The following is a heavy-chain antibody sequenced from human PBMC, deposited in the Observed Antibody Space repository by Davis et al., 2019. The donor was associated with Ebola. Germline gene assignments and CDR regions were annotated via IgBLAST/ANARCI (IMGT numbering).Heavy chain of an antibody. D-gene: IGHD2-21*01. J-gene: IGHJ4*02. Sequence: GESLKISCAASGFTFSNYWMYWVRQTPGKGLVWVSRIKTDGSTTNYADSVRGRFTISRDNAKNTLYLQMNSLRADDTAVYYCARVSGGLCYWGQGTLVTVSS. CDR1: GFTFSNYW. CDR3: ARVSGGLCY. CDR2: IKTDGSTT. V-gene: IGHV3-74*01.